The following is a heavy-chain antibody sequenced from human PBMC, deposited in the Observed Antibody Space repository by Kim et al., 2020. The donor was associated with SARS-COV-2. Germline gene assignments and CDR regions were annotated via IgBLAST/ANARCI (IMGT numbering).Heavy chain of an antibody. Sequence: ASVKVSCKASGYTFTSYAMNWVRQAPGQGLEWMGWINTNTGNPTYAQGFTGRFVFSLDTSVSTAYLQISSLKAEDTAVYYCAREGEQLWFRDLPWFDPWGQGTLVTVSS. CDR2: INTNTGNP. CDR1: GYTFTSYA. V-gene: IGHV7-4-1*02. CDR3: AREGEQLWFRDLPWFDP. J-gene: IGHJ5*02. D-gene: IGHD3-10*01.